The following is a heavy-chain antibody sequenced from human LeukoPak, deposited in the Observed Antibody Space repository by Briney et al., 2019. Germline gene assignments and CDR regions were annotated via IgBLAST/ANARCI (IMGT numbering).Heavy chain of an antibody. V-gene: IGHV3-21*01. CDR2: ISSSSSHI. CDR1: GFTFSSYS. D-gene: IGHD2-2*01. CDR3: ARDPAWDIVVVPAANPFDY. J-gene: IGHJ4*02. Sequence: PGGSLRLSCAASGFTFSSYSMNWVRQAPGKGLEWVSSISSSSSHIYYADSVKGRFTISRDNAKNSLYLQMNSLRAEDTAVYYCARDPAWDIVVVPAANPFDYWGQGTLVTVSS.